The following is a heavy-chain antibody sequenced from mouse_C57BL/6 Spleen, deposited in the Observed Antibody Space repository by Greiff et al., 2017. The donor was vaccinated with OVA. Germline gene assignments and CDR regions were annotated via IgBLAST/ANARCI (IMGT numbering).Heavy chain of an antibody. D-gene: IGHD2-3*01. V-gene: IGHV1-80*01. J-gene: IGHJ4*01. CDR3: ARSGDGYPYYYAMDY. CDR1: GYAFSSYW. CDR2: IYPGDGDT. Sequence: QVQLKQSGAELVKPGASVKISCKASGYAFSSYWMNWVKQRPGKGLEWIGQIYPGDGDTNYNGKFKGKATLTADKSSSTAYMQLSSLTSEDSAVYFCARSGDGYPYYYAMDYWGQGTSVTVSS.